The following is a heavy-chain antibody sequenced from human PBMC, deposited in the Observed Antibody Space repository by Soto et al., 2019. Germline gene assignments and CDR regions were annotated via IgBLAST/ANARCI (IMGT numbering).Heavy chain of an antibody. CDR2: INAYNGNR. J-gene: IGHJ3*02. D-gene: IGHD2-15*01. CDR1: GYTFNTYG. Sequence: QVHLVQSGPEVKKPGASVKVSCKASGYTFNTYGITWVRQAPGQGLEWMAWINAYNGNRIYAQNFQGRVTVTTDTSTSAAYMALRTLTSDAQAVYFCARDRDRVADIWGLGTMVTVSS. CDR3: ARDRDRVADI. V-gene: IGHV1-18*01.